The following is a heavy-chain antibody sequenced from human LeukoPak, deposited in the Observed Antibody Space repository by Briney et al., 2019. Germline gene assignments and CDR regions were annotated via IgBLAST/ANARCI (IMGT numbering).Heavy chain of an antibody. CDR3: ARDYPKDYYDSSGYFDY. D-gene: IGHD3-22*01. J-gene: IGHJ4*02. V-gene: IGHV1-18*01. CDR1: GYTFTSYG. CDR2: ISVYNDNT. Sequence: ASVKVSCKASGYTFTSYGISWVRQAPGQGLEWMGWISVYNDNTNYVQKFQGRLTMTTDTSTSTAYMELRSLRSDDTAVYYCARDYPKDYYDSSGYFDYWGQGTLVTVSS.